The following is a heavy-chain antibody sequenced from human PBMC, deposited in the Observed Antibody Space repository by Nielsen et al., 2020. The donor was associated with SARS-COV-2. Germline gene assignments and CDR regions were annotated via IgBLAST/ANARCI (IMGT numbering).Heavy chain of an antibody. J-gene: IGHJ4*02. Sequence: GESLKISCATSGFDFSAHAFIWVRQAAGKGLEWVSAISGDVAHTTYYADSVKGRFTISRDNFRDTLYLQMNGLRAEDTAIYYCARDGRIGYGVHLDYWGQGTPVTVSS. V-gene: IGHV3-23*01. CDR3: ARDGRIGYGVHLDY. D-gene: IGHD5-12*01. CDR2: ISGDVAHTT. CDR1: GFDFSAHA.